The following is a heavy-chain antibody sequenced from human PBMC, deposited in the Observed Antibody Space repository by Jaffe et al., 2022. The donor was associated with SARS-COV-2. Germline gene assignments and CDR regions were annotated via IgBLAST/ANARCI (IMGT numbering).Heavy chain of an antibody. CDR2: ISYDGSNK. D-gene: IGHD5-18*01. V-gene: IGHV3-30*18. J-gene: IGHJ6*02. CDR3: AKKGPAMVTGNYYYYGMDV. CDR1: GFTFSSYG. Sequence: QVQLVESGGGVVQPGRSLRLSCAASGFTFSSYGMHWVRQAPGKGLEWVAVISYDGSNKYYADSVKGRFTISRDNSKNTLYLQMNSLRAEDTAVYYCAKKGPAMVTGNYYYYGMDVWGQGTTVTVSS.